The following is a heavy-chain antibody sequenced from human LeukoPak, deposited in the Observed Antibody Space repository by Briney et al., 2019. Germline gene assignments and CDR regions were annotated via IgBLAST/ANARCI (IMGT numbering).Heavy chain of an antibody. J-gene: IGHJ4*02. CDR1: GYTFTGYY. CDR2: INPNSGGT. V-gene: IGHV1-2*02. Sequence: GASVKVSCKASGYTFTGYYMHCVRQAPGQRLEWMGWINPNSGGTNYAQKFQGRVTMTRDTSISTAYMELSRLRSDDTAVYYCAREGIDYGDYPFDYWGQGTLVTVSS. D-gene: IGHD4-17*01. CDR3: AREGIDYGDYPFDY.